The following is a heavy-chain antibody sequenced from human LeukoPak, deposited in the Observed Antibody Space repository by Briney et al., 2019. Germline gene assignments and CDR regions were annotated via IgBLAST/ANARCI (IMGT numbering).Heavy chain of an antibody. Sequence: SETLSLTCTVSGGSISSGSFYWGWIRQPPGKGLEWIGSFYYSGSTYYNPSLESRVSISVDTSKNQFSLKLSSVTAADTAVYYCARGRLSAAAGMDYWGQGTLVTVSS. CDR2: FYYSGST. CDR1: GGSISSGSFY. J-gene: IGHJ4*02. V-gene: IGHV4-39*07. D-gene: IGHD6-13*01. CDR3: ARGRLSAAAGMDY.